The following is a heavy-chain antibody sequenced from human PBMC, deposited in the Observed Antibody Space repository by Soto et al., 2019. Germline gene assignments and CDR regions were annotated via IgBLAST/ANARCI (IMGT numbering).Heavy chain of an antibody. V-gene: IGHV3-74*01. J-gene: IGHJ4*02. CDR1: VFTFSTYW. Sequence: PGGSLRLSCAASVFTFSTYWMHWVRQAPGKGLVWVSRIKSDGSSTSYADSVKGRFTISRDNAKNTLYLQLNSLRAEDTAVYYCTRGRSGYSGYDPLGFWGQGTLVTVSS. D-gene: IGHD5-12*01. CDR2: IKSDGSST. CDR3: TRGRSGYSGYDPLGF.